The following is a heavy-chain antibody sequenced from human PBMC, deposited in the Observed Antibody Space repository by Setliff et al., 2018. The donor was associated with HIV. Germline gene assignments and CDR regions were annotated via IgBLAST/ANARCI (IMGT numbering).Heavy chain of an antibody. CDR2: ISPDDSDS. CDR1: GYSFTSYW. Sequence: GESLKISCKGSGYSFTSYWIGWVRQMPGKGLEWMGIISPDDSDSRYSPSFQGQVTISADKSISTAYLQWSSLKASDTAMYYYASGRKKNYDLFTGYYRILGVDFDYWGQGTLVTVSS. V-gene: IGHV5-51*01. D-gene: IGHD3-9*01. J-gene: IGHJ4*02. CDR3: ASGRKKNYDLFTGYYRILGVDFDY.